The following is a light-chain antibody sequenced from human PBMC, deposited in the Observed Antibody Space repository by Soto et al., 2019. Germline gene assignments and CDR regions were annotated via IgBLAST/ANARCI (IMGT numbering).Light chain of an antibody. Sequence: IQMTQSPSSLSASVEDRVIITCRASQSISNHLNWYQQKPGKAPKLLIFAASSLQSGVPSRFIGSRSGPDFTLTLSSLQPEDFATYYCQQSYSSPPTFGQGTKVEIK. CDR2: AAS. CDR1: QSISNH. J-gene: IGKJ1*01. CDR3: QQSYSSPPT. V-gene: IGKV1-39*01.